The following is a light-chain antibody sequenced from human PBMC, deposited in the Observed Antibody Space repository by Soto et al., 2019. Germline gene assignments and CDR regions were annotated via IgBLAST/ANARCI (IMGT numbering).Light chain of an antibody. CDR2: TAS. Sequence: DSQMTQAPAALSTSVGDRVTITCRASQGIRNYLAWYQQKPGKVPKLLIYTASTLQPGVPSRFSGSGSGTDFTLTISSLQPEDAATYYCQKYNSDPPWTFGPGTKV. CDR1: QGIRNY. V-gene: IGKV1-27*01. CDR3: QKYNSDPPWT. J-gene: IGKJ1*01.